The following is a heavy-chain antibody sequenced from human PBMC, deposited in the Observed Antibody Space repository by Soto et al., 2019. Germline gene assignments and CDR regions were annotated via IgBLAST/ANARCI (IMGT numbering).Heavy chain of an antibody. D-gene: IGHD3-16*01. Sequence: QAQLVEAGGGVVRPGRSLRLSCTASGITFSAYTMHWVRQAPGKGLEWVALILYDGNDKQYADSVKGRFTISRDNSKXXXXXXXXXXXXXXXXXXXXXXXXXXXXXXYDVWGQGTLVIVSS. V-gene: IGHV3-30-3*01. CDR3: XXXXXXXXXXYDV. J-gene: IGHJ4*02. CDR1: GITFSAYT. CDR2: ILYDGNDK.